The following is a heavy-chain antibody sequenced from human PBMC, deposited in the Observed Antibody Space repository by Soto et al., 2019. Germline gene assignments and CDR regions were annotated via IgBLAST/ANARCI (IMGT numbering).Heavy chain of an antibody. Sequence: EVQLVESGGGLIQPGGSLRLSCAVSGFTVSNNYMSWVRQAPGKGLEGVSVIYSGGYTAYGDSVKGRFTISRDNSKNTLYLKIIGQRAADPAVFSCAKRPGGGGYWGQGTLVTVSS. J-gene: IGHJ4*02. CDR3: AKRPGGGGY. V-gene: IGHV3-53*01. CDR2: IYSGGYT. CDR1: GFTVSNNY. D-gene: IGHD3-10*01.